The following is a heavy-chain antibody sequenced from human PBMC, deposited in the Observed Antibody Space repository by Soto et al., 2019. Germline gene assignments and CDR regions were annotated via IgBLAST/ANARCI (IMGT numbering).Heavy chain of an antibody. CDR2: IIPIFGTE. Sequence: QVQLVQSGAEVKKPGSSVKVSCKASGGTFSSYAISWVRQAPGQGLEWMGGIIPIFGTENYAQKFKGRVTHTEDQATTTAYKELSRLGAEDPAVYYCSGRLAALNPFGFWGQGTLVTVSS. V-gene: IGHV1-69*12. CDR3: SGRLAALNPFGF. CDR1: GGTFSSYA. J-gene: IGHJ4*02. D-gene: IGHD6-25*01.